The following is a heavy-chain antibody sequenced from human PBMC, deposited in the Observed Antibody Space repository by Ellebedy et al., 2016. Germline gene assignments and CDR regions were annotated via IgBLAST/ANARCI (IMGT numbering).Heavy chain of an antibody. J-gene: IGHJ2*01. D-gene: IGHD5-12*01. CDR2: ISGSGI. V-gene: IGHV3-48*04. Sequence: GGSLRLSXAASGFSFNTAWMSWVRQAPGKGLEWVAHISGSGIHYTDSVKGRFTISRDDAENSLYLQMNSPRAEDTGVYYCARGGGYSFDSWWYPDVWGRGTLVTVSS. CDR1: GFSFNTAW. CDR3: ARGGGYSFDSWWYPDV.